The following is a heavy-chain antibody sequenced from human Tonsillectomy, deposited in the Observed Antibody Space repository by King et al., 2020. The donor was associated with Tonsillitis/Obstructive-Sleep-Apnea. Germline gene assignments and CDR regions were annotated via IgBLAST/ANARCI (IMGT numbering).Heavy chain of an antibody. CDR2: INWNGGSV. CDR1: GFTFDDYA. CDR3: VKGYTGYDSWFDT. J-gene: IGHJ5*02. D-gene: IGHD5-12*01. V-gene: IGHV3-9*01. Sequence: VQLVESGGGLVQPGRSLRLSCAASGFTFDDYAMHWVRQAPGKGLEWVSGINWNGGSVGYAESVKGRFTISRDNAQNSLYLQMNSLRAEDTALYYCVKGYTGYDSWFDTWGQGTLVTVSS.